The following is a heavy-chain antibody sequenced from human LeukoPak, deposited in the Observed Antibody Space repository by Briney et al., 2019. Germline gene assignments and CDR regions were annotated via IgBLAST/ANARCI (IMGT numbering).Heavy chain of an antibody. D-gene: IGHD3-9*01. J-gene: IGHJ4*02. V-gene: IGHV4-30-4*01. CDR3: ARHPIRSMDLKYDILTGPFHY. Sequence: SQTLSLTCTVSGGSISSGDYYWRWIRQPPGKGLEWIGYIYYSGSTYYNPSLKSRVTISVDTSKNQFSLKLSSVTAADTAMYYCARHPIRSMDLKYDILTGPFHYWGQGTLVTVSS. CDR1: GGSISSGDYY. CDR2: IYYSGST.